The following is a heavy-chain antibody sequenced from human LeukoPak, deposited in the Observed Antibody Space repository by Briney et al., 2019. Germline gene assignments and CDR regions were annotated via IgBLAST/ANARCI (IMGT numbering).Heavy chain of an antibody. J-gene: IGHJ4*02. CDR3: ARECTNGSPLDY. D-gene: IGHD2-8*01. V-gene: IGHV1-69*06. Sequence: SVKVSCKASGGTFSSYAISWVRQAPGQGLEWMGGIIPIFGTANYAQKFQGRVTITADKSTSTAYMELSSLRSEDTAVYYCARECTNGSPLDYWAKEPLVTVSP. CDR1: GGTFSSYA. CDR2: IIPIFGTA.